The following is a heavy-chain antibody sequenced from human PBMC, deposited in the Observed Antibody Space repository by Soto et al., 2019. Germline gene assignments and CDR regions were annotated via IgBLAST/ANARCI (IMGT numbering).Heavy chain of an antibody. J-gene: IGHJ1*01. V-gene: IGHV1-69*08. Sequence: GASVKVSCKASGGTFSSYTISWVRQAPGQGLEWMGRIIPILGTANYAQKFQGRVTITADESTSTAYMELSSLRSEDTAVYYCARDTNYYDSSGYPRSFQHWGQGTQVTVSS. CDR2: IIPILGTA. D-gene: IGHD3-22*01. CDR3: ARDTNYYDSSGYPRSFQH. CDR1: GGTFSSYT.